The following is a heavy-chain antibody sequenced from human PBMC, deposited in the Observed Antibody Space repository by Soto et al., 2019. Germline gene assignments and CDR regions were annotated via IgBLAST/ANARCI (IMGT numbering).Heavy chain of an antibody. J-gene: IGHJ4*02. V-gene: IGHV3-21*01. D-gene: IGHD2-21*02. CDR2: ISSKSSYK. CDR1: GFTFSSYS. CDR3: ARDPLYCGGDCYFYF. Sequence: EVQLVESGGDLVKPGGSLRLSCAASGFTFSSYSMSWVRQAPGKGLEWVSSISSKSSYKYFADSMKDRFTISRDNAKNSLYLQMNSLRVEDTAVYYCARDPLYCGGDCYFYFWGQGTLVTFSS.